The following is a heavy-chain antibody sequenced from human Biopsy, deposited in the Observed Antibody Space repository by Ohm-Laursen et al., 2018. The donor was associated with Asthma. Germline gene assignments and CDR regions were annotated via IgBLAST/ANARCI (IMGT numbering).Heavy chain of an antibody. CDR1: GYTFISYH. D-gene: IGHD2-2*01. Sequence: SVKVSCKASGYTFISYHIHWMRQAPGQGLEWMGRINPNSGATNYAQKFQGRVTMTRDTSISTVYMEVSRLRSDDTAVYYCARGSGSSLSYPDAFDIWGQGTMVTVSS. V-gene: IGHV1-2*06. CDR3: ARGSGSSLSYPDAFDI. CDR2: INPNSGAT. J-gene: IGHJ3*02.